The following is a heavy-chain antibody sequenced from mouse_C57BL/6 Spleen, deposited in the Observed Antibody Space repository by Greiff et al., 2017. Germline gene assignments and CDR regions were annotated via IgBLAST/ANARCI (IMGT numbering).Heavy chain of an antibody. CDR3: ARGGDYDGEYYCDY. V-gene: IGHV1-26*01. J-gene: IGHJ2*01. CDR2: INPNNGGT. D-gene: IGHD2-4*01. Sequence: VQLQQSGPELVKPGASVKISCKASGYTFTDYYMNWVKQSHGKSLEWIGDINPNNGGTSYNQKFKGKATLTVDKSSSTAYMELRSLTSEDSAVYYCARGGDYDGEYYCDYWGQGTTLTVSS. CDR1: GYTFTDYY.